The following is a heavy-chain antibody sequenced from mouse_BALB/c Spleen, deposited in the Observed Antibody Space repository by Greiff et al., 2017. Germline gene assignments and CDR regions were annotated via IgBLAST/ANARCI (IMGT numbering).Heavy chain of an antibody. Sequence: EVKLMESGGGLVKPGGSLKLSCAASGFTFSDYYMYWVRQTPEKRLEWVATISDGGSYTYYPDSVKGRFTISRDNAKNNLYLQMSSLKSEDTAMYYCARDRTGSFDYWGQGTTLTVSS. CDR2: ISDGGSYT. CDR3: ARDRTGSFDY. J-gene: IGHJ2*01. V-gene: IGHV5-4*02. D-gene: IGHD4-1*01. CDR1: GFTFSDYY.